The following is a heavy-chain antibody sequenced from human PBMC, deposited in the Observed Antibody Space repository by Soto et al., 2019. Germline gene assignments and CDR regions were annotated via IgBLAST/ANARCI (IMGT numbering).Heavy chain of an antibody. CDR1: GYTFTSYD. CDR3: ASDIGAGDNGRDG. CDR2: INPSGGST. J-gene: IGHJ6*02. V-gene: IGHV1-46*01. Sequence: ASVKVSCKASGYTFTSYDMHCVRQTPGQGLERMGIINPSGGSTSYAQKFQGRVTMTRDTSTSTVYMELSRLRSEDTAVSCGASDIGAGDNGRDGWRRGTRVTVSS. D-gene: IGHD1-26*01.